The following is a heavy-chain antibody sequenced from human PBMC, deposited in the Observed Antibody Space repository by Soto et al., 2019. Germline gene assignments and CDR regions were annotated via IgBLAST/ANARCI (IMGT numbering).Heavy chain of an antibody. D-gene: IGHD3-3*01. Sequence: ASVKVSCNASGYTFTGYYIYWVRQAPGQGLELMGWMSAYDGKTTYAEKFQGRVTMTRDASTSTAYMELRSLRSDDTAVYYCARDPHEYWTSYWFDPWGQGTLVTVSS. CDR2: MSAYDGKT. J-gene: IGHJ5*02. CDR1: GYTFTGYY. CDR3: ARDPHEYWTSYWFDP. V-gene: IGHV1-18*01.